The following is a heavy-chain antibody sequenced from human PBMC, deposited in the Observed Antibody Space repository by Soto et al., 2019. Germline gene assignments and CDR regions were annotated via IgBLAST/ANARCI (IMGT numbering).Heavy chain of an antibody. Sequence: ASVKVSCKASGYTFTGYYMHWVRQAPGQGLEWMGWINPNSGGTNYAQKFQGWVTMTRDTSISTAYMELSRLRSDDTAVYYCARSRTRGITTVTTRDAFDIWCQGKMVTVSS. CDR2: INPNSGGT. J-gene: IGHJ3*02. V-gene: IGHV1-2*04. D-gene: IGHD4-4*01. CDR1: GYTFTGYY. CDR3: ARSRTRGITTVTTRDAFDI.